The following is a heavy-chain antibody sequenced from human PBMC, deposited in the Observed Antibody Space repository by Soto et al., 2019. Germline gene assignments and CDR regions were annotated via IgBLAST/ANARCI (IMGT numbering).Heavy chain of an antibody. D-gene: IGHD5-18*01. J-gene: IGHJ5*02. CDR2: ISGSGGST. Sequence: GGSLRLSCAASGFTFSSYAMSWVRQAPGKGLEWVSAISGSGGSTYYADSVKGRFTIPRDNSKNTLYLQMNSLRAEDTAVYYCAKVSQWDTAMAAWGQGTLVTVSS. CDR1: GFTFSSYA. CDR3: AKVSQWDTAMAA. V-gene: IGHV3-23*01.